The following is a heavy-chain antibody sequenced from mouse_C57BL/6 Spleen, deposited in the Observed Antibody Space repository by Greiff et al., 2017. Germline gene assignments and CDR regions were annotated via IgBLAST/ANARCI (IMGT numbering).Heavy chain of an antibody. CDR2: ISSGGSYT. CDR3: ARQIPYIDY. V-gene: IGHV5-6*01. J-gene: IGHJ2*01. CDR1: GFTFSSYG. Sequence: VQLKQSGGDLVKPGGSLKLSCAASGFTFSSYGMSWVRQTPDKRLEWVATISSGGSYTYYPDSVKGRFTISGDNDKNTLYLQMSSLKSEDTAMYYCARQIPYIDYWGQGTTLTVSS.